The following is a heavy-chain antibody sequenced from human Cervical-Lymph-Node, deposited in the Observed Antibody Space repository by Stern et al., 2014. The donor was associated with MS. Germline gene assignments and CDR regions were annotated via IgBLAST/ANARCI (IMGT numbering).Heavy chain of an antibody. J-gene: IGHJ4*02. CDR2: TSSSGDA. CDR3: ARSAGETPFDT. V-gene: IGHV4-31*03. Sequence: QVQLQESGPGLVKPSLTLYLTCTVSGDSISSGDNYWSWIRQHPGKGLEWIGYTSSSGDAYHHPFLQSRVTILADTSQNQYSMKLSSVTAADSAAYFCARSAGETPFDTWGQGILVTVSS. CDR1: GDSISSGDNY. D-gene: IGHD4-23*01.